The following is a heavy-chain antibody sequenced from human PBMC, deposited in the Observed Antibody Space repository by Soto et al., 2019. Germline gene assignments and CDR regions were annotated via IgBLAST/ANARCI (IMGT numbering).Heavy chain of an antibody. CDR2: IFSSGST. CDR1: GGSINTFY. Sequence: ETLSLTCTVSGGSINTFYWSWVRQPAGKGLEWIGRIFSSGSTSFNPSLESRVAMSVDTSKNHFSLNLSFVTAADMAVYYCAREGSYSAYNFAHGIQLWSFDFWGQGALVTVSS. CDR3: AREGSYSAYNFAHGIQLWSFDF. V-gene: IGHV4-4*07. D-gene: IGHD5-12*01. J-gene: IGHJ4*02.